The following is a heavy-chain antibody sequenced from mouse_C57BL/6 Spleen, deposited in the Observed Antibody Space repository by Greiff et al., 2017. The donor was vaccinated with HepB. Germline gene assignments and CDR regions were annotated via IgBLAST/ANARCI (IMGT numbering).Heavy chain of an antibody. D-gene: IGHD4-1*01. CDR2: IDPETGGT. Sequence: VQLVESGAELVRPGASVTLSCKASGYTFNDYEMHWVKQTPVHGLEWIGAIDPETGGTAYNQKFKGKAILTADKSSSTAYMELRSLTAEYSAVYYCTMRTGPWYFDVWGTGITVAVSS. CDR3: TMRTGPWYFDV. J-gene: IGHJ1*03. V-gene: IGHV1-15*01. CDR1: GYTFNDYE.